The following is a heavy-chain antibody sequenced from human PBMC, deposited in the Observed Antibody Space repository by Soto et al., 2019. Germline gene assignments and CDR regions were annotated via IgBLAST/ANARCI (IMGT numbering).Heavy chain of an antibody. V-gene: IGHV3-23*01. CDR2: FSGSGGST. CDR1: GFTFRRYA. D-gene: IGHD6-19*01. CDR3: AKGLNSGWLGGVDL. Sequence: EVQLLESGGGLVQPGGSLRLSCAASGFTFRRYAMNWVRQAPGKGLEWVSVFSGSGGSTSYADSVKGRFTISRDNSDNTLYLQMNSLRAEDTAVYYCAKGLNSGWLGGVDLWGRGTLVTVSS. J-gene: IGHJ2*01.